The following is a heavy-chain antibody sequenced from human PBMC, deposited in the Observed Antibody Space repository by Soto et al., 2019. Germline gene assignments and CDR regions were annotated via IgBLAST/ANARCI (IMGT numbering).Heavy chain of an antibody. Sequence: GGSLRLSCAGSGFSFSSYVLSWVRQAPGRGLEWVAATSYDGNNRYYADSVKGRFIISRDNSKNTLDLEMETPRPEDTAVYYCAGVYYGGDSVNNFCGQGTPVTVYS. CDR2: TSYDGNNR. CDR1: GFSFSSYV. CDR3: AGVYYGGDSVNNF. V-gene: IGHV3-30-3*01. D-gene: IGHD2-21*02. J-gene: IGHJ4*02.